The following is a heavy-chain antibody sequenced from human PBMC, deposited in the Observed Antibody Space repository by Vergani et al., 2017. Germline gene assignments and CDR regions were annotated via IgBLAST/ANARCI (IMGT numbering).Heavy chain of an antibody. CDR3: ARDLAYCHEGSCAL. D-gene: IGHD2-15*01. CDR1: GFTFNRYG. CDR2: VLFDGSNE. V-gene: IGHV3-30*02. Sequence: VQLVQSGGGVVQPGGSLRLSCVASGFTFNRYGMQWVRQAPGKGLEWVAYVLFDGSNEYYADSVKGRFIVSRDNSNDALYLQMNSLRTDDTAVYYGARDLAYCHEGSCALWGQGSVVTVSS. J-gene: IGHJ4*02.